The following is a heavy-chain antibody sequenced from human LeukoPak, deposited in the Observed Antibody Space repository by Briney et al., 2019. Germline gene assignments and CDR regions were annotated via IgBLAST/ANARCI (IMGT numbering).Heavy chain of an antibody. CDR1: GFSLSTTGVG. CDR2: IYWNDDK. D-gene: IGHD4-17*01. Sequence: SGPTLVTPTQPLTLTCTFSGFSLSTTGVGVGWIRQPPGKALEWLALIYWNDDKRYSPSLKSRLTITKDTSKNQVVLTMTNVDPVDTATYYCAHSGTVTTPHDAFDMWGQGTMVTVSS. J-gene: IGHJ3*02. CDR3: AHSGTVTTPHDAFDM. V-gene: IGHV2-5*01.